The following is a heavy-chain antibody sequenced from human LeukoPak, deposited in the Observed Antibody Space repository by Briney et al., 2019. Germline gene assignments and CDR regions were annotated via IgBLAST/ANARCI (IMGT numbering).Heavy chain of an antibody. CDR1: GGFNGYH. Sequence: PSETLSLACAVHGGFNGYHWSWIRQSPGKSLEWIGEITYNGVTNYNPSLKVTISVDTSKSLFSLKLSSVTAADTAMYYCARSRGEDSSDYDLDSWGRGTLVTVSS. CDR2: ITYNGVT. J-gene: IGHJ4*02. V-gene: IGHV4-34*01. D-gene: IGHD3-22*01. CDR3: ARSRGEDSSDYDLDS.